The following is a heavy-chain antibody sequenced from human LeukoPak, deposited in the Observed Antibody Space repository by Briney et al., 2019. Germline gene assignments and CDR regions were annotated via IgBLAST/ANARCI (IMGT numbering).Heavy chain of an antibody. D-gene: IGHD4-17*01. V-gene: IGHV1-69*13. CDR2: IIAMIGTA. Sequence: SVKVSCKASGGTFSGYAINWVRRAPGQGLEWMGGIIAMIGTAKYAQRFQGRVTITADESTSTAYMEVSSLKSEDTAVYYCAIFQGTYGDNGNDHWGQGTLVIVSS. CDR3: AIFQGTYGDNGNDH. J-gene: IGHJ4*02. CDR1: GGTFSGYA.